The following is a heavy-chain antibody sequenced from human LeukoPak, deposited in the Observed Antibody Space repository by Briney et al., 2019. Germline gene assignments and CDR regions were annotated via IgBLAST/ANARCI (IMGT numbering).Heavy chain of an antibody. Sequence: RAGGSLGLSCAASGFTFSSYAMSWVRQAPGKGLEWVSAISGSGGSTYYADSVKGRFTISRDNSKNTLYLQMNSLRAEDTAVYYCAKVPENDIVVVTASLYFDYWGQGTLVTVSS. CDR2: ISGSGGST. V-gene: IGHV3-23*01. CDR3: AKVPENDIVVVTASLYFDY. D-gene: IGHD2-21*02. J-gene: IGHJ4*02. CDR1: GFTFSSYA.